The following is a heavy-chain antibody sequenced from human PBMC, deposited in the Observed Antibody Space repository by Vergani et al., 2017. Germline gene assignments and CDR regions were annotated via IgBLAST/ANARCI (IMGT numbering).Heavy chain of an antibody. CDR3: ARGRGVDTAIGYFDY. V-gene: IGHV4-31*03. CDR1: GGSISSGGYY. D-gene: IGHD5-18*01. CDR2: IYYSGST. J-gene: IGHJ4*02. Sequence: QLQLQESGPGLVKPSQTLSLTCTVSGGSISSGGYYWSWIRQHPGKGLEWIGYIYYSGSTYYNPSLKSRVTISVDTSKNQFSLKLSSVTAADTAVYYCARGRGVDTAIGYFDYWGQGTLVTVSS.